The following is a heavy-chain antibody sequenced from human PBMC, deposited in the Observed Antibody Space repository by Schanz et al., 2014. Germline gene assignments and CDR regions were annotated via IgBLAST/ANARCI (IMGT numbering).Heavy chain of an antibody. V-gene: IGHV3-30-3*01. CDR3: AKGMGYCSGGTCCDCYYYGLDV. J-gene: IGHJ6*02. Sequence: QVQLLQFGGGVVQPGRSLRLSCAASGFTFSSYAMHWVRQAPGKGLEWVALISNDGSIKYYADSVEGRFTISRDNSRNTLYLQMNSLRTEDTAVYYCAKGMGYCSGGTCCDCYYYGLDVWGQGATVTVSS. CDR1: GFTFSSYA. D-gene: IGHD2-15*01. CDR2: ISNDGSIK.